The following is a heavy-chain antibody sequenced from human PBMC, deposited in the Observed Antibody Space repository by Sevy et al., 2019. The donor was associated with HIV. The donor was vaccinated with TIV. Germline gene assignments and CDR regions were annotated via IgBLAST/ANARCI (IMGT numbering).Heavy chain of an antibody. CDR3: AKALKAGYQLPKESHYMDV. Sequence: GGSLRLSCAASGFTFSSYGMHWVRQAPGKGLERVAVISYDGSNKYYADSVKGRFTISRDNSKNTLYLQMNSLRAEDTAVYYCAKALKAGYQLPKESHYMDVWGKGTTVTVSS. CDR2: ISYDGSNK. V-gene: IGHV3-30*18. D-gene: IGHD2-2*01. CDR1: GFTFSSYG. J-gene: IGHJ6*03.